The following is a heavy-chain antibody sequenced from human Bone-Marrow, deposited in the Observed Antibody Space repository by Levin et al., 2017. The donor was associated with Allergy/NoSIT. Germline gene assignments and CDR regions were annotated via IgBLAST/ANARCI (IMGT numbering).Heavy chain of an antibody. V-gene: IGHV3-53*01. CDR2: IYSGGST. J-gene: IGHJ4*02. D-gene: IGHD2-2*01. CDR1: GFTVSSTY. Sequence: LSLTCAASGFTVSSTYMTWVRQAPGKGLEWVSVIYSGGSTYYADSVKGRFTISRDNSKNTLYLQMNSLRAEDTAVYYCARGLSPQYQPLRYWGQGTLVIVSS. CDR3: ARGLSPQYQPLRY.